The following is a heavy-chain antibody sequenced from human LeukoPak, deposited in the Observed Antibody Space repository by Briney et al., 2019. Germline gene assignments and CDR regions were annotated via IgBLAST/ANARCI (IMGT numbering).Heavy chain of an antibody. CDR2: TNHSGST. J-gene: IGHJ5*02. V-gene: IGHV4-34*01. D-gene: IGHD3-22*01. Sequence: SETLSLTCAVYGGSFSGYYWSWIRQPPGKGLEWIGETNHSGSTNYNPSLKSRVTISVDTSKNQFSLKLSSVTAADTAVYYCARRGVRYYDSSGYHRRFNWFDPWGQGTLVTVSS. CDR3: ARRGVRYYDSSGYHRRFNWFDP. CDR1: GGSFSGYY.